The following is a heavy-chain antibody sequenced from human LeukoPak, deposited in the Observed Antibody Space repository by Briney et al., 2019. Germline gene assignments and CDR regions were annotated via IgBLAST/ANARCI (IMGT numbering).Heavy chain of an antibody. CDR3: ATRNLHSSSDILK. D-gene: IGHD3-9*01. CDR1: GFTASILY. J-gene: IGHJ4*02. CDR2: IYTGGAT. V-gene: IGHV3-66*04. Sequence: GGSLRLSCVDSGFTASILYFHWVRQTPGKGLEWVSVIYTGGATYYADSVKGRFTISRDDSKNMMYLQMNGLRVEDTAIYYCATRNLHSSSDILKWGQGTLVTVSS.